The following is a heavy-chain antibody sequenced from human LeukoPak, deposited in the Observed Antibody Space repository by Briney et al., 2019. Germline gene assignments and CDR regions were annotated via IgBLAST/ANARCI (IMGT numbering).Heavy chain of an antibody. Sequence: PGGSLRLSCTAPGFIFGSYGMHWVRQAPGKGMQYFSVTSSNWGSTDYANSVQGRFTISRDNSENTRYLQTGSLRAEDMAVYYCAPLGEPVDYWGQGTLVTVSS. J-gene: IGHJ4*02. D-gene: IGHD4-17*01. CDR2: TSSNWGST. CDR3: APLGEPVDY. V-gene: IGHV3-64*01. CDR1: GFIFGSYG.